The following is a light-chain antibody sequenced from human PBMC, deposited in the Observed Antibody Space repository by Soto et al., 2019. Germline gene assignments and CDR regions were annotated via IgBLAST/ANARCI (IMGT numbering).Light chain of an antibody. Sequence: QSVLTQPPSLSGAPGQRVTISCTGSSSNIGAGYAVYWYQQLPGTAPKLLIYDNTHRPSGVPDRFSGSKSATSASLAITGLQSEDEADYYCQSYDSSRSVVFGGGTKLTVL. J-gene: IGLJ2*01. CDR2: DNT. CDR1: SSNIGAGYA. V-gene: IGLV1-40*01. CDR3: QSYDSSRSVV.